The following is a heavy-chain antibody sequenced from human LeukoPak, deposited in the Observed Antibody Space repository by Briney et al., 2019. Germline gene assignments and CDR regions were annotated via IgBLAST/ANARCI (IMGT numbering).Heavy chain of an antibody. V-gene: IGHV1-69*05. CDR1: GGTFSSYA. Sequence: GASVKVSCKASGGTFSSYAISWVRQAPGQGLEWMGGIIPIFGTANYAQKFQGRVTITTDESTSTAYMELSSLRSEDTAVYDCAIVSLVTTGISYYYYMDVWGKGTTVTVSS. J-gene: IGHJ6*03. CDR3: AIVSLVTTGISYYYYMDV. D-gene: IGHD4-11*01. CDR2: IIPIFGTA.